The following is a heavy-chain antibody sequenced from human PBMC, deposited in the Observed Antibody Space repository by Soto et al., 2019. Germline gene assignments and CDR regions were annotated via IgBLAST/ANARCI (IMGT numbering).Heavy chain of an antibody. V-gene: IGHV3-23*01. Sequence: EVQLLESGGGLVQPGGSLRLSCAAGRFTFSSYAVRWVRQAPGKGLEWVSAISGSGGSTYYADSVKGRFTISRDNSKNTLYLQMNSLRAEDTPVYYCAKENGYSSSWFEFDYWGQGTLVTVSS. J-gene: IGHJ4*02. CDR2: ISGSGGST. D-gene: IGHD6-13*01. CDR3: AKENGYSSSWFEFDY. CDR1: RFTFSSYA.